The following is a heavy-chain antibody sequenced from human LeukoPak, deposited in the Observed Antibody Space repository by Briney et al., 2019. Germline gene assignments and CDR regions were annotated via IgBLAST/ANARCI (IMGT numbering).Heavy chain of an antibody. D-gene: IGHD4-23*01. J-gene: IGHJ4*02. Sequence: SETLSLTCTLSGGPISNYLWSWIRQPPGKGLEWIGNIYYSGTANYNPSLKSRVIISVDTSKNQFSLKLSPVTAADTAVYYCARVGVDDSGNIIKYFFDYWGQGTLVTVSS. CDR2: IYYSGTA. V-gene: IGHV4-59*01. CDR1: GGPISNYL. CDR3: ARVGVDDSGNIIKYFFDY.